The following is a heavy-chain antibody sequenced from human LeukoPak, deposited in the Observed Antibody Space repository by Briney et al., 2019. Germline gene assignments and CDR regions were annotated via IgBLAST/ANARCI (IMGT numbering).Heavy chain of an antibody. CDR3: ARSQYGSGSYYDC. J-gene: IGHJ4*02. CDR2: IYYSGST. CDR1: GGSISSGGYY. Sequence: SETLSLTCAVSGGSISSGGYYWSWIRQPPGKGLEWIGYIYYSGSTNYNPSLKSRVTISVDTSKNQFSLKLSSVTAADTAVYYCARSQYGSGSYYDCWGQGTLVTVSS. V-gene: IGHV4-61*08. D-gene: IGHD3-10*01.